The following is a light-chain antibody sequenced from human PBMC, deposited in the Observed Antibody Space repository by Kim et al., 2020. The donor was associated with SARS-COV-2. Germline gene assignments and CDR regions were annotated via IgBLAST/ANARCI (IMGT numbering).Light chain of an antibody. J-gene: IGKJ4*01. CDR2: RAS. CDR1: QSFSTW. Sequence: DIQMTQSPSTLSASVGDRVTITCWASQSFSTWLAWYQQKPGKAPKLLIYRASSLESGVPSRFSGSGSGTEFTLTISSLQPDDFVTYYCLQYNDYPLTFGGGTKVDIK. V-gene: IGKV1-5*03. CDR3: LQYNDYPLT.